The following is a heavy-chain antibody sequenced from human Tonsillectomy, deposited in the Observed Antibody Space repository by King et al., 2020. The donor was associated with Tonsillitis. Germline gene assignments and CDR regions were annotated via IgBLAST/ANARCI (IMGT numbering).Heavy chain of an antibody. V-gene: IGHV3-30*04. CDR1: GFTFSTSA. J-gene: IGHJ3*02. CDR3: ARVRDAFDI. CDR2: VSYDGRNK. Sequence: VQLVESGGGVVQPGRSLRLSCAASGFTFSTSAMHWVRQAPGKGLEWVAVVSYDGRNKYYADSVKGRFTISIDNSKNTLYLQMNSLRAEDTAVYYCARVRDAFDIWGQGTMVTVSS.